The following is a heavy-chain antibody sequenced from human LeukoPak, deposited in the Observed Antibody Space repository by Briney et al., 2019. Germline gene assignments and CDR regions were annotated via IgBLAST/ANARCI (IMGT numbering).Heavy chain of an antibody. V-gene: IGHV3-21*01. J-gene: IGHJ6*04. CDR1: GFTFSSYS. Sequence: GGSLRVSCAASGFTFSSYSMNWVRQAPGKGLEWVSSISSSSSYIYYADSVKGRFTISRDNAKNSLYLQMNSLRAEDTAVYYCARVHYGSGNYPRSAAYYYYYGMDVWGKGTTVTVSS. CDR3: ARVHYGSGNYPRSAAYYYYYGMDV. CDR2: ISSSSSYI. D-gene: IGHD3-10*01.